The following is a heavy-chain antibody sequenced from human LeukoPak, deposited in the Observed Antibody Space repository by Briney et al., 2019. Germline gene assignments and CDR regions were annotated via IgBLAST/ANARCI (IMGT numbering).Heavy chain of an antibody. CDR3: ARDYGDYGSIDY. CDR2: INWNGGST. Sequence: PGGSLRLSCAASGFTFDDHGMNWVRQAPGKGLEWVSGINWNGGSTFYADSVKGRFTISRDNAKNALYLQMNSLTAEDTALYHCARDYGDYGSIDYWGQGTLVTVSS. V-gene: IGHV3-20*01. D-gene: IGHD4-17*01. J-gene: IGHJ4*02. CDR1: GFTFDDHG.